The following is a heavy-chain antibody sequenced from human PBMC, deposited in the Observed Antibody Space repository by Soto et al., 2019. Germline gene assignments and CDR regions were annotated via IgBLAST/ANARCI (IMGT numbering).Heavy chain of an antibody. CDR3: AKARCSTANCYVPEY. CDR1: GFTFSSYA. D-gene: IGHD2-2*01. J-gene: IGHJ4*02. V-gene: IGHV3-23*01. Sequence: GGSLRLSCAASGFTFSSYAMSWVRQAPGKGLEWVSAISGSGGSTSYADSVQGRFTISRDNAKNTLYLQMNSLRGEDTAMYYCAKARCSTANCYVPEYWGQGTRVTVSS. CDR2: ISGSGGST.